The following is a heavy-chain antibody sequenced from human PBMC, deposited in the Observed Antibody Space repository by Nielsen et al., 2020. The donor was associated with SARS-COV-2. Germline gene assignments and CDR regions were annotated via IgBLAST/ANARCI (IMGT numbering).Heavy chain of an antibody. D-gene: IGHD5-24*01. V-gene: IGHV3-43*01. CDR3: AKGGDGYNVGY. CDR2: ISWDGGST. J-gene: IGHJ4*02. Sequence: GESLKISCAASGFTFDDYTMHWVRQAPGKGLEWVSLISWDGGSTYYADSVKGRFTISRDNSKNSLYLQMNSLRTEDTALYYCAKGGDGYNVGYWGQGTLVTVSS. CDR1: GFTFDDYT.